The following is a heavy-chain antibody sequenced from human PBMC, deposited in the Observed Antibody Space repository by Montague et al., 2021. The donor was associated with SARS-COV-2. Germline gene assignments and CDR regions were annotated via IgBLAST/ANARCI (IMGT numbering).Heavy chain of an antibody. CDR3: ARDSVVVAAMYYYYGMDV. Sequence: SLRLSCAASGFTFSSYWMSWVRQAPGKGLEWVANIKQDGSEKYYVDSVKGRFTISRDNAKNSLYLQMNSLRAEDTAAYYCARDSVVVAAMYYYYGMDVWGQGTTATVSS. CDR1: GFTFSSYW. CDR2: IKQDGSEK. D-gene: IGHD2-15*01. V-gene: IGHV3-7*01. J-gene: IGHJ6*02.